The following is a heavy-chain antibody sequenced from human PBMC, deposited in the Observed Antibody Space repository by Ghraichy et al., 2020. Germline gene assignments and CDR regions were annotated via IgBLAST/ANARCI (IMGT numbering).Heavy chain of an antibody. CDR3: ARGSRVVRFYYYDGMDA. D-gene: IGHD4-23*01. Sequence: GGSLRLSCEGSGFTFSSYSMNWVRQSPGKGLEWLSYITSSSRFKSYADSVKGRVTISRDNARNSLYLEMNSLRDEDTAVYYCARGSRVVRFYYYDGMDAWGQGPTVTVCS. CDR1: GFTFSSYS. V-gene: IGHV3-48*02. J-gene: IGHJ6*02. CDR2: ITSSSRFK.